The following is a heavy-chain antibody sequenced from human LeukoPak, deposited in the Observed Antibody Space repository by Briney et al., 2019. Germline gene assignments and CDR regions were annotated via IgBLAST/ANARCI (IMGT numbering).Heavy chain of an antibody. CDR1: GGTFSSYA. V-gene: IGHV1-69*06. CDR2: IIPIFGTA. J-gene: IGHJ6*03. CDR3: AQTAAFPYYYYYYMDV. D-gene: IGHD6-13*01. Sequence: SVKVSCKASGGTFSSYAISWVRQAPGQGLGWMGGIIPIFGTANYAQKFQGRVTITADKSTSTAYMELSSLRSEDTAVYYCAQTAAFPYYYYYYMDVWGKGTTVTVSS.